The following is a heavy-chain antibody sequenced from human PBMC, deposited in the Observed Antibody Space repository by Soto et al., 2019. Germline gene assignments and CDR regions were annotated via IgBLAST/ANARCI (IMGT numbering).Heavy chain of an antibody. D-gene: IGHD3-3*01. CDR3: ARLSPPYYDFWSGEHYGMDV. Sequence: GESLKISCKGSGYSFTSYWIGWVRQMPGKGLEWMGIIYPGDSDTRYSPSFQGQVTISADKSISTAYLQWSSLKASDTAMYYCARLSPPYYDFWSGEHYGMDVWGQGTTVTVSS. V-gene: IGHV5-51*01. CDR1: GYSFTSYW. J-gene: IGHJ6*02. CDR2: IYPGDSDT.